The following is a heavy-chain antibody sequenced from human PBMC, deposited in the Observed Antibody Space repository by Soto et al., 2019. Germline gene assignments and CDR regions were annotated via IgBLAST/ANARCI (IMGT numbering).Heavy chain of an antibody. V-gene: IGHV3-21*01. CDR2: ISSSSSYI. CDR3: ARDLGSGDYSTLYYYYYYYMDV. J-gene: IGHJ6*03. D-gene: IGHD4-4*01. CDR1: GFTFSSYS. Sequence: EVQLVESGGGLVKPGGSLRLSCAASGFTFSSYSMNWVRQAPGKGLEWVSSISSSSSYIYYADSVKGRFTISRDNVKNALYLQMNSLRAEDTAVYYCARDLGSGDYSTLYYYYYYYMDVWGKGTTVTVSS.